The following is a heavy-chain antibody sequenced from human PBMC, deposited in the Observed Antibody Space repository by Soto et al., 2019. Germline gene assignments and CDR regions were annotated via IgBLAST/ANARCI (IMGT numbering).Heavy chain of an antibody. Sequence: PSETLSLTCTVSGGSISSYYWSWIRQPPGKGLEWIGYIYYSGSTNYNPSLKSRVTISVDTSKNQFSLKLSSVTAADTAVYYCAVAATTYYFDYWGQGTLVTVSS. CDR2: IYYSGST. V-gene: IGHV4-59*01. J-gene: IGHJ4*02. CDR1: GGSISSYY. CDR3: AVAATTYYFDY. D-gene: IGHD2-15*01.